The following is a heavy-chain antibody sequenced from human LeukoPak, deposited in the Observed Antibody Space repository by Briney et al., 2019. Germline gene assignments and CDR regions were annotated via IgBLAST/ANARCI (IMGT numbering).Heavy chain of an antibody. Sequence: ASVKVSCKASGYTFTGYYMHWVRQAPGQGLEWMGWINPNSGGTNYAQKFQGRVTMTRDTSISTAYMELSRLRSDNTAVYYCARGEGDSSSWFPSPVDYWGQGTLVTVSS. CDR1: GYTFTGYY. CDR3: ARGEGDSSSWFPSPVDY. V-gene: IGHV1-2*02. D-gene: IGHD6-13*01. J-gene: IGHJ4*02. CDR2: INPNSGGT.